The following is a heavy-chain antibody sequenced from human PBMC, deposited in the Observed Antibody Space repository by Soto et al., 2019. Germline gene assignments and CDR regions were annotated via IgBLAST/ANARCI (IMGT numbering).Heavy chain of an antibody. CDR2: IKSKTDGGTT. J-gene: IGHJ4*02. CDR1: GFTFSNAW. V-gene: IGHV3-15*07. Sequence: GGSLRLSCAASGFTFSNAWMNWVRQAPGKGLEWVGRIKSKTDGGTTDYAAPVKGRFTISRDDSKNTLYLQMNSLKTEDTAVYYCTTGITMIVVASFAYWGQGTLVTVSS. CDR3: TTGITMIVVASFAY. D-gene: IGHD3-22*01.